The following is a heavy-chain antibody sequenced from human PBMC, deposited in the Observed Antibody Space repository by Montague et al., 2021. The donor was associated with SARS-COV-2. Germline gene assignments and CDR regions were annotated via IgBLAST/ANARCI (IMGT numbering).Heavy chain of an antibody. CDR3: VRDSTEWS. V-gene: IGHV3-74*01. D-gene: IGHD2/OR15-2a*01. CDR2: ISMDGTTT. Sequence: SLRLSCAASGFTFSGYWMHWVRQSPGKGLEWVSRISMDGTTTHFADSVKGRFTMSRDNAMNTLHLQMNSLRPEDTAVYYCVRDSTEWSWGQGTMVTVSS. CDR1: GFTFSGYW. J-gene: IGHJ3*01.